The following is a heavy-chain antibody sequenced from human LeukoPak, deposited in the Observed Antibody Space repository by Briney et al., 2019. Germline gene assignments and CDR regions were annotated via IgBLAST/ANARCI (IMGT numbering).Heavy chain of an antibody. Sequence: PSETLSLTCTVSGYSISSGYYWGWIRQPPGKGLEWIGSIYHSGSTYYNPSLKSRVTISVDTSKNQFSLELNSVTAADTAVYYCAKSNGYGLVDIWGQGTMVTVSS. CDR3: AKSNGYGLVDI. V-gene: IGHV4-38-2*02. D-gene: IGHD3-10*01. CDR2: IYHSGST. CDR1: GYSISSGYY. J-gene: IGHJ3*02.